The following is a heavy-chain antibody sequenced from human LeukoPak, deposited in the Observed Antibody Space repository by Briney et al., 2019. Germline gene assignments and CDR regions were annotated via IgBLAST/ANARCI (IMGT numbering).Heavy chain of an antibody. CDR1: GGSISISTYY. J-gene: IGHJ5*02. CDR3: ARLGTGYDSSGYSIGWFDP. D-gene: IGHD3-22*01. V-gene: IGHV4-39*01. Sequence: SETLSLTCTVSGGSISISTYYWGWLRHPPGQGLEWIGNIYYSGSTYYNPSLKSRVTISVDTSKNQFSLRLSSVTAADTAVYYCARLGTGYDSSGYSIGWFDPWGQGTLVTVSS. CDR2: IYYSGST.